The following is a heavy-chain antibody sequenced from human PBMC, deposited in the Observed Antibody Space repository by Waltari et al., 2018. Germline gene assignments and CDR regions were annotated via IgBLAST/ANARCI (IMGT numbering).Heavy chain of an antibody. Sequence: EVQLVESGGGLIQPGGSLRLSCAASGFTVSSNYMRWVRQAPGKGLEWVSVIYSGGSTYYADSVKGRFTISRDNSKNTMYLQMNSLRDEDTAVYYCARDLTISSSPSDYWGQGTLVTVSS. D-gene: IGHD6-6*01. CDR1: GFTVSSNY. V-gene: IGHV3-53*01. J-gene: IGHJ4*02. CDR2: IYSGGST. CDR3: ARDLTISSSPSDY.